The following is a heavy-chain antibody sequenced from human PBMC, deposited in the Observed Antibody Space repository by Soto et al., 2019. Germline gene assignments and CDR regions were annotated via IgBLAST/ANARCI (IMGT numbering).Heavy chain of an antibody. V-gene: IGHV3-30-3*01. Sequence: HPGGSLRLSCAASGFTFSSYAMHWVRQAPGKGLEWVAVISYDGSNKYYADSVKGRFTISRDNSKNALYLQMNSLRAEDTAVYYCARDGGPLGCSGGSCYSYYFDYWGQGTLVTVSS. J-gene: IGHJ4*02. CDR2: ISYDGSNK. D-gene: IGHD2-15*01. CDR1: GFTFSSYA. CDR3: ARDGGPLGCSGGSCYSYYFDY.